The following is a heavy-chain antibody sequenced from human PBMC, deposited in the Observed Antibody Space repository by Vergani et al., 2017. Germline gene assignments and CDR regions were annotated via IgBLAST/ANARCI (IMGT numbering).Heavy chain of an antibody. Sequence: EVQLLESGGGLVQPGGSLRLSCAASGFTFSSYAMSWVRQAPGKGLEWVSAISGSGGSTYYADSVTGRFTISRDNSKNTLYLQMNSLRAEDTAGYYCAKDPRRYGYPNPGIYFDYWGQGTRVTVSS. CDR2: ISGSGGST. J-gene: IGHJ4*02. D-gene: IGHD5-24*01. V-gene: IGHV3-23*01. CDR3: AKDPRRYGYPNPGIYFDY. CDR1: GFTFSSYA.